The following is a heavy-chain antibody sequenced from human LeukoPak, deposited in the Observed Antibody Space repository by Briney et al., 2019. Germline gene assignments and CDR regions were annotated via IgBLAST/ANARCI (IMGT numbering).Heavy chain of an antibody. CDR2: TYYRSKWSN. Sequence: SQTLSLTCVISGDSVSNESVAWNWIRQSPSRGLEWLGRTYYRSKWSNEYAVSVRSRITINADTSKNQFSLQLNSVGPEDTAVYYCVRGYALDCWGQGTLVTVS. J-gene: IGHJ4*02. CDR1: GDSVSNESVA. V-gene: IGHV6-1*01. CDR3: VRGYALDC. D-gene: IGHD3-16*01.